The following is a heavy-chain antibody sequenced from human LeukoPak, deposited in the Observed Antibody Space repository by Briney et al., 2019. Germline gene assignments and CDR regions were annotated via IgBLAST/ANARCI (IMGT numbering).Heavy chain of an antibody. CDR2: HTPNRGGT. CDR3: ARVWGLGYCSSTSCSPEGY. J-gene: IGHJ4*02. D-gene: IGHD2-2*01. CDR1: GHTFTGYY. V-gene: IGHV1-2*02. Sequence: GASVKLSCKASGHTFTGYYMHWVRQAPGQGRECMGWHTPNRGGTHYTQDFQGRVIMTRDTSTRTAYMELSRLRSDDRAVYYCARVWGLGYCSSTSCSPEGYWGQGTLVTVSS.